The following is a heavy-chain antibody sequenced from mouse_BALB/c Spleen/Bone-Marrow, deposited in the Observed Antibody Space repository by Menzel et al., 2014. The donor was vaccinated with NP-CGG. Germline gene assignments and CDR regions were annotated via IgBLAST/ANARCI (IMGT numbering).Heavy chain of an antibody. J-gene: IGHJ3*01. CDR3: ARFGAEGSPRFAY. CDR2: INPYNGGT. Sequence: VRLQQSGPELVKPGASMKISCKASGYSFTGYTMNWVKQSHGKNLEWIGLINPYNGGTSYNQKFKGKATLTVDKSSSTAYMGLLGLTSEDSAVYYCARFGAEGSPRFAYWGQGTLVTVSA. V-gene: IGHV1-18*01. CDR1: GYSFTGYT.